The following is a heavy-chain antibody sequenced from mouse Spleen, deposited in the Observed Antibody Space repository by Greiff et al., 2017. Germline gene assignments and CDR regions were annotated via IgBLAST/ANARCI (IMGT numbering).Heavy chain of an antibody. CDR2: ISSGGGNT. CDR1: GFTFSSYA. CDR3: ARQGYYGNFDY. D-gene: IGHD1-1*01. Sequence: EVKLVESGGGLVKLGGSLKLSCAASGFTFSSYAMSWVRQTPEKRLEWVATISSGGGNTYYPDSVKGRFTISRDNAKNTLYLQMSSLKSEDTAMYYCARQGYYGNFDYWGQGTTLTVSS. V-gene: IGHV5-9*04. J-gene: IGHJ2*01.